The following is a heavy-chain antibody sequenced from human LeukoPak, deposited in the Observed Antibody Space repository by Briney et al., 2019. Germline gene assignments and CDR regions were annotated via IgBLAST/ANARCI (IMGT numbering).Heavy chain of an antibody. CDR1: GLTFKRSA. J-gene: IGHJ4*02. Sequence: SVKVSCKASGLTFKRSAVQWVRQARGQRLEWIGWIVVGSGNTNYAQKFQERVTITRDMSTNTAYMELSNLRSEDTAVYYCAAWLRFLEWPRIDYWGQGILVTVSS. V-gene: IGHV1-58*01. D-gene: IGHD3-3*01. CDR2: IVVGSGNT. CDR3: AAWLRFLEWPRIDY.